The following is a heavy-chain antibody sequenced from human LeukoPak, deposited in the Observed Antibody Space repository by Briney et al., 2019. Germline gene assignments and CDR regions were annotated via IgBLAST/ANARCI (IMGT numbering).Heavy chain of an antibody. J-gene: IGHJ4*02. D-gene: IGHD3-10*01. Sequence: PGGSLRLSCAVSGFTFSNYWMHWVRQAPGKGLVWVSRINGDGTVTFYADSVKGRFTISRDNAKNTLLLQMNSLRAEDTAVYYCTPGGGRGTLVTVSS. CDR2: INGDGTVT. CDR3: TPG. V-gene: IGHV3-74*01. CDR1: GFTFSNYW.